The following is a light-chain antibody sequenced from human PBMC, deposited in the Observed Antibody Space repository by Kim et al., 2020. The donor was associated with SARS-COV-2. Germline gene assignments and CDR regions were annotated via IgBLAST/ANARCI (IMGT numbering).Light chain of an antibody. CDR2: GAS. CDR1: QSVSSSY. J-gene: IGKJ1*01. CDR3: QQDYNA. V-gene: IGKV3D-7*01. Sequence: PGERVTLSCRASQSVSSSYLTWYQQKXGQAPRLLIYGASTRATGIPARFSGSGSGTDFTLTISSLQPEDFAVYYCQQDYNAFGQGTKVDIK.